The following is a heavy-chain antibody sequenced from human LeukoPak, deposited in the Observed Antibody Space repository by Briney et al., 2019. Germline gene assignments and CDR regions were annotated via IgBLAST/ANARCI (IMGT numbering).Heavy chain of an antibody. D-gene: IGHD2-21*02. CDR1: GFTFSSYW. CDR2: IKQDGSEK. CDR3: ARGLYCGGDCSRFDY. Sequence: GGSLRLSCAASGFTFSSYWMSWVRRAPGKGLEWVANIKQDGSEKYYVDSVKGRFTISRDNAKNSLYLQMNSLRAEDTAVYYCARGLYCGGDCSRFDYWGQGTLVTVSS. V-gene: IGHV3-7*01. J-gene: IGHJ4*02.